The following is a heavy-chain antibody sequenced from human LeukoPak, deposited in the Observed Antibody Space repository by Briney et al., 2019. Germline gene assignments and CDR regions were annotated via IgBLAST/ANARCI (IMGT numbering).Heavy chain of an antibody. V-gene: IGHV5-51*01. CDR3: ARHLKVAAPYGFDI. CDR2: TYPDDSDT. Sequence: GESLKISCKGSGYSFTSYWIVWVRQMPGKGLEWMGITYPDDSDTRYSPSFQGQVTISADKSISTAYLQWSSLKASDTAMYYCARHLKVAAPYGFDIWGQGTMVTVSS. D-gene: IGHD2-15*01. CDR1: GYSFTSYW. J-gene: IGHJ3*02.